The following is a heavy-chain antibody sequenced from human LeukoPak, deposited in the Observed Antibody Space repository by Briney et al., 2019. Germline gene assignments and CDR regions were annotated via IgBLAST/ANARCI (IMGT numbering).Heavy chain of an antibody. J-gene: IGHJ3*02. V-gene: IGHV3-20*04. CDR1: GFTFDGYG. CDR2: INWNGGST. D-gene: IGHD4/OR15-4a*01. Sequence: PGGSLRLSCAASGFTFDGYGMSWVRQAPGKGLEWVSGINWNGGSTGYADSVKGRFTISRDNAKNSLYLQMNSLRAEDTALYYCARDYGGTGGDAFDIWGQGTMVTVSS. CDR3: ARDYGGTGGDAFDI.